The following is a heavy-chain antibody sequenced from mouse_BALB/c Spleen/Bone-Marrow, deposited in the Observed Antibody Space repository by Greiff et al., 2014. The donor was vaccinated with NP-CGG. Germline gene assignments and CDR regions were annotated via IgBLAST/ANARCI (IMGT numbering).Heavy chain of an antibody. Sequence: VQLKESGAELVKPGASVKLSCTASGFNIKDTYMHWVKQRPEQGLEWIGRIDPANGNTKYDPKFQGKATITADTSSNTAYLQRSRPTSEDTAVYYCATDDYGSSWGFDYWGQGTLVTVSA. J-gene: IGHJ3*01. V-gene: IGHV14-3*02. CDR2: IDPANGNT. CDR1: GFNIKDTY. D-gene: IGHD1-1*01. CDR3: ATDDYGSSWGFDY.